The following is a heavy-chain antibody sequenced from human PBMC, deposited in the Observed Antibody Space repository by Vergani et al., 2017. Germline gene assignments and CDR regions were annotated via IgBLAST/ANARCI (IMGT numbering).Heavy chain of an antibody. Sequence: QVQLQQWGAGLLKPSETLSLTCAVYGGSFSDYYWSWIRQPPGKGLEWIGYIYYSGSTNYNPSLKSRVTISVDTSKNQFSLKLSSVTAADTAVYYCARVYCSMAGDVPYYYYMDVWGKGTTVTVSS. CDR1: GGSFSDYY. V-gene: IGHV4-34*11. J-gene: IGHJ6*03. CDR3: ARVYCSMAGDVPYYYYMDV. CDR2: IYYSGST. D-gene: IGHD2-2*01.